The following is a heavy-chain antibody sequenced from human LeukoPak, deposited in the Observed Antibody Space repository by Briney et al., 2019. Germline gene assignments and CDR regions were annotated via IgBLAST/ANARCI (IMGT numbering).Heavy chain of an antibody. CDR3: ARSISVVRGPDTFDI. D-gene: IGHD3-10*01. Sequence: GGSLRLSCAASGFTFRSYSMNWVRQAPGKGLEWVSSISSGGTYIFYADSVKGRFTTSRDNAKNSLYLQMNSLRAEDTAVYYCARSISVVRGPDTFDIWGQGTMVTVSS. CDR1: GFTFRSYS. J-gene: IGHJ3*02. V-gene: IGHV3-21*06. CDR2: ISSGGTYI.